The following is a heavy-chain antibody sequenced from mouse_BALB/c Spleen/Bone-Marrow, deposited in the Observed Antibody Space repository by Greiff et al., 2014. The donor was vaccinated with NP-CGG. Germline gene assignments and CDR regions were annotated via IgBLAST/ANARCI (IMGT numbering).Heavy chain of an antibody. Sequence: VQLVESGPELVRPGVSVKISCKGSGYTFTDYAMHWVKQSHAKSLEWIGVINTYSGDANYTQKFKGKATMTVDKSSITVYMKRARVTSEDSDIYYSARDYGSSHFDHWGQGSTLTVSS. V-gene: IGHV1-67*01. CDR1: GYTFTDYA. CDR3: ARDYGSSHFDH. D-gene: IGHD1-1*01. CDR2: INTYSGDA. J-gene: IGHJ2*01.